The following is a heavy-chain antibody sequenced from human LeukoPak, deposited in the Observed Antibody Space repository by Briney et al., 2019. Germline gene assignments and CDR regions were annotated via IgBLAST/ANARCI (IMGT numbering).Heavy chain of an antibody. CDR3: ARGSPRFDY. V-gene: IGHV4-34*01. CDR2: INHGGST. J-gene: IGHJ4*02. Sequence: SETLSLTCAVYGGSFSGYYWSWIRQPPGKGLEWIGEINHGGSTNYNPSLKSRVTISVDTSKNQFSLKLSAVTAADTAVYYCARGSPRFDYWGQGTLVTVSS. CDR1: GGSFSGYY.